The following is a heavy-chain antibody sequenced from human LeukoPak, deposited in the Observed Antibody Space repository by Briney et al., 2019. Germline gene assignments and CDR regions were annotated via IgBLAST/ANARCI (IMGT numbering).Heavy chain of an antibody. J-gene: IGHJ3*01. D-gene: IGHD3-22*01. V-gene: IGHV3-7*05. CDR3: ARDSIPGYDSSGYMVAFDL. Sequence: GGSLRLSCAASGFTFNNYWMTWVRQAPGKGLEWVANIKQDGSDKYYVDSVKGRFIISRDTAKNSLYLQMNSLRAEDTAVYYCARDSIPGYDSSGYMVAFDLWGQGTMVTVSS. CDR2: IKQDGSDK. CDR1: GFTFNNYW.